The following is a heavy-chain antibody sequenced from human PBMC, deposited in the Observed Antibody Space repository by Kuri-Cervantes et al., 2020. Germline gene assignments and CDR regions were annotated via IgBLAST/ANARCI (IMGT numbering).Heavy chain of an antibody. J-gene: IGHJ6*02. CDR3: ARPRAWAAADPYYYYYYGMDV. CDR2: IVVGSGNT. V-gene: IGHV1-58*02. Sequence: SVKVSCKASGFTFTSSAMQWVRQARGQRLEWIGWIVVGSGNTNYAQKFQERVTITRDMSTSTAYMELSSLRSEDTAVYYCARPRAWAAADPYYYYYYGMDVWGQGTTVTVSS. D-gene: IGHD6-13*01. CDR1: GFTFTSSA.